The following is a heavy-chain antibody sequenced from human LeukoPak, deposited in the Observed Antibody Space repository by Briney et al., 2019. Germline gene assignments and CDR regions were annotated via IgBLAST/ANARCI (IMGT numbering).Heavy chain of an antibody. CDR3: AKSGCSSISCYFNF. D-gene: IGHD2-2*01. CDR1: GFPFDDYA. V-gene: IGHV3-9*03. Sequence: GGSLRLSSVASGFPFDDYAMHWVRQVPGKGLEWVSGISWNSGSIGYADSVKGRFTISRDNAKNSLYLQMNSVRAEDMALYYCAKSGCSSISCYFNFWGQGTLVTVSS. CDR2: ISWNSGSI. J-gene: IGHJ4*02.